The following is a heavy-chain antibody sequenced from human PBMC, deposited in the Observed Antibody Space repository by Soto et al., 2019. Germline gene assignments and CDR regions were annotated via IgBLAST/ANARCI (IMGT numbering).Heavy chain of an antibody. CDR2: IKEDGSVK. CDR1: GFSLRSDW. J-gene: IGHJ3*02. Sequence: EVQVVESGGGLVQPGGSLRLSCAAIGFSLRSDWMAWVRQIPGKGLEFVANIKEDGSVKNYVDSVKGRFSISRDNVKNSLYLQMNSLRAEDTAVYYCGTDRWGGAFDMWGQGTTVTVSS. D-gene: IGHD3-10*01. V-gene: IGHV3-7*01. CDR3: GTDRWGGAFDM.